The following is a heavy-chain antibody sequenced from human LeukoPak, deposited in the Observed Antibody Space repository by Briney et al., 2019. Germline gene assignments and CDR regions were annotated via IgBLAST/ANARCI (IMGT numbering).Heavy chain of an antibody. J-gene: IGHJ4*02. V-gene: IGHV4-39*07. D-gene: IGHD3-9*01. CDR2: IYYSGST. Sequence: SETLSLTCTVSNGSITSSAFDWGWIRQPPGKGLEWIGSIYYSGSTYYNPSLKSRVTISVDTSKNQFSLKLSSVTAADTAVYYCARDGLRYFDHPIDYWGQGTLVTVSS. CDR3: ARDGLRYFDHPIDY. CDR1: NGSITSSAFD.